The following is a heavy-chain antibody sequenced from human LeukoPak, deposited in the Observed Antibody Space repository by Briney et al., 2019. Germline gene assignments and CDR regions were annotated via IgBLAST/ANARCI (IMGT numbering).Heavy chain of an antibody. Sequence: SETLPLPCTVSGLSISSSSYFWRWIPQPPGKGLEWFGSLYYSESTHYNPSPKSRLTISVDTSKNQFSLKLSSVTAADTAVYYWSRHWVDYYGPKYYFDYWGEGTLVSVSS. D-gene: IGHD3-10*01. CDR1: GLSISSSSYF. V-gene: IGHV4-39*01. J-gene: IGHJ4*02. CDR3: SRHWVDYYGPKYYFDY. CDR2: LYYSEST.